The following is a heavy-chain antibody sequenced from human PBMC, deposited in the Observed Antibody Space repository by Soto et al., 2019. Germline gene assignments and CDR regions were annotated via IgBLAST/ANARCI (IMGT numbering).Heavy chain of an antibody. CDR1: GYTFTSYA. CDR3: ARDQPGYSYGYGLGY. CDR2: INAGNGNT. J-gene: IGHJ4*02. Sequence: ASVKVSCKASGYTFTSYAMNWVRQAPGQRLEWMGWINAGNGNTKYSQKFQGRVTITRDTSASTAYMELSSLRSEDTAVYYCARDQPGYSYGYGLGYWGQGTLVTVSS. V-gene: IGHV1-3*01. D-gene: IGHD5-18*01.